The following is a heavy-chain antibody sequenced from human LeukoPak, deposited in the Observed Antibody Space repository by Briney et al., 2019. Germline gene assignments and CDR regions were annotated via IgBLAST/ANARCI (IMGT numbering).Heavy chain of an antibody. D-gene: IGHD6-19*01. Sequence: ASVKVSCKASGGTFSSYAISWVRQAPGQGLEWMGGIIPIFGTANYAQKFQGRVTMTRDTSTSTVYMEVTSLRSEDTAVYYCTRDAGRGWYPSDYWGQGTLVTVSS. CDR2: IIPIFGTA. CDR1: GGTFSSYA. V-gene: IGHV1-69*05. J-gene: IGHJ4*02. CDR3: TRDAGRGWYPSDY.